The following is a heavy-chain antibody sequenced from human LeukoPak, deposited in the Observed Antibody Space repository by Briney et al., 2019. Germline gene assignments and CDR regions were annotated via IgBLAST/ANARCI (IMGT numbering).Heavy chain of an antibody. CDR2: IIPIFGTA. CDR1: GGTFSSYA. Sequence: GASVKVSCKASGGTFSSYAISWVRQAPGQGLEWMGGIIPIFGTANYAQKFQGRVTITTDESTSTAYMELSSLRSEDTAVYYCAREDGYGSGSYSSGWGQGTLVTVSS. D-gene: IGHD3-10*01. J-gene: IGHJ4*02. CDR3: AREDGYGSGSYSSG. V-gene: IGHV1-69*05.